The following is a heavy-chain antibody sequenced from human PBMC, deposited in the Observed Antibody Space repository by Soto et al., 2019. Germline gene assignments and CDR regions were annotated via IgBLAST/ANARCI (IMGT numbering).Heavy chain of an antibody. D-gene: IGHD5-18*01. CDR3: ARDRGYSSGREPDAFDI. CDR1: GGTFSSYA. CDR2: IIPIFGTA. V-gene: IGHV1-69*13. J-gene: IGHJ3*02. Sequence: ASVKVSCKASGGTFSSYAISWVRQAPGQGLEWMGGIIPIFGTANYAQKFQGRVTITADESTSTAYMELSSLRSEDTAVYYCARDRGYSSGREPDAFDIWGQGTMVTVSS.